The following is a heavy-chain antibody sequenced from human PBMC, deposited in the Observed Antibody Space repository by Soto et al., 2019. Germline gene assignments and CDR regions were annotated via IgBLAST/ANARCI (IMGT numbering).Heavy chain of an antibody. V-gene: IGHV1-8*01. CDR3: ARGLVHPYYDFWSGYYPFDY. J-gene: IGHJ4*02. D-gene: IGHD3-3*01. CDR1: GYTFTSYD. CDR2: MNPNSGNT. Sequence: ASVKVSCKASGYTFTSYDINWVRQATGQGLEWMGWMNPNSGNTGYAQKFQGRVTMTRNTSISTAYMELSSLRSEDTAVYYCARGLVHPYYDFWSGYYPFDYWGQGTLVTVSS.